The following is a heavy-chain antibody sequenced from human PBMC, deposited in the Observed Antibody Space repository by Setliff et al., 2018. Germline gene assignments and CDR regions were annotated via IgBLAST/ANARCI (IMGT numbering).Heavy chain of an antibody. CDR3: ARTRGLDV. CDR2: IYHSGST. J-gene: IGHJ6*02. V-gene: IGHV4-34*01. CDR1: GGSFSTYY. Sequence: KPSETLSLTCAVYGGSFSTYYWIWIRQPPGKGLEWIGSIYHSGSTYYNPSLKSRVTISVDTSKNQFSLKLSSVTAADTAVYYCARTRGLDVWGQGTTVTVSS.